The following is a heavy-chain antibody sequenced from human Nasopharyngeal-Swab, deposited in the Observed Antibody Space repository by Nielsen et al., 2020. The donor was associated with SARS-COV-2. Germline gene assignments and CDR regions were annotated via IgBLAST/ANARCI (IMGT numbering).Heavy chain of an antibody. CDR1: GYTFTNYY. J-gene: IGHJ6*02. D-gene: IGHD3-16*01. Sequence: SVKVSCKASGYTFTNYYIHWVRQAPGQGLEWMGWINTNTGGTNSAQKFQGRVTMTRDTSISTAFMNLSRLTSDDTAVYYCARTGGGGNYFYGMDVWSQGTTVTVSS. CDR2: INTNTGGT. V-gene: IGHV1-2*02. CDR3: ARTGGGGNYFYGMDV.